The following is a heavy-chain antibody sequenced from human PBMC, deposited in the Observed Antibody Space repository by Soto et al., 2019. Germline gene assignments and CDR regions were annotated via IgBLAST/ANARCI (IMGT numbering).Heavy chain of an antibody. Sequence: SVKVSCKASGGTFSSYAISWVRQAPGQGLEWMGGIIPIFGTANYAQKSQGRVTITADESTSTAYMELSSLRSEDTAVYYCASQRGAVVVAGYYYYYYGMDVWGQGTTVTVS. CDR3: ASQRGAVVVAGYYYYYYGMDV. D-gene: IGHD2-15*01. CDR2: IIPIFGTA. CDR1: GGTFSSYA. V-gene: IGHV1-69*13. J-gene: IGHJ6*02.